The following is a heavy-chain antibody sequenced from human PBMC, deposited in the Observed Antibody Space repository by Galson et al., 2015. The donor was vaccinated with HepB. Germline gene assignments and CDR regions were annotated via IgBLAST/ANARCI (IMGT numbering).Heavy chain of an antibody. CDR1: GYTFTSYD. Sequence: SVKVSCKASGYTFTSYDINWVRQATGQGLEWMGWMNPNSGNTGYAQKFQGRVTMTRNTSISTAYMELSSLRSEDTAVYYCARLGIVVPQWRRRYYYYYYMDVWGKGTTVTVSS. V-gene: IGHV1-8*01. CDR2: MNPNSGNT. CDR3: ARLGIVVPQWRRRYYYYYYMDV. D-gene: IGHD2-2*01. J-gene: IGHJ6*03.